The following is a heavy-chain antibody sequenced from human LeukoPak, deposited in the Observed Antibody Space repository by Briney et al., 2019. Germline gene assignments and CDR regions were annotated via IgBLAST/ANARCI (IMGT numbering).Heavy chain of an antibody. Sequence: PSETLSLTCSVSGGSISSYSWNWIRQPAGKGLEWIGRVYTSGTTNYNPSLKSRVTISIDTSKNQVSLKMRSVTAADTAVYYCARTVVTLDWYFDLWGRGTLVSVSS. J-gene: IGHJ2*01. CDR2: VYTSGTT. V-gene: IGHV4-4*07. D-gene: IGHD4-23*01. CDR1: GGSISSYS. CDR3: ARTVVTLDWYFDL.